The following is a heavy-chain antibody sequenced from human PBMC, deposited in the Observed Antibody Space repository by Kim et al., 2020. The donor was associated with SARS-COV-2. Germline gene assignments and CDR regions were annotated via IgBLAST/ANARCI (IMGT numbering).Heavy chain of an antibody. V-gene: IGHV1-18*01. CDR3: ARDGDCSSTSCYTDYYYYYGMDV. D-gene: IGHD2-2*02. Sequence: ASVKVSCKASGYTFTSYGISWVRQAPGQGLEWMGWISAYNGNTNYAQKLQGRVTMTTDTSTSTAYMELRSLRSDDTAVYYCARDGDCSSTSCYTDYYYYYGMDVWGQGTTVTVSS. CDR2: ISAYNGNT. J-gene: IGHJ6*02. CDR1: GYTFTSYG.